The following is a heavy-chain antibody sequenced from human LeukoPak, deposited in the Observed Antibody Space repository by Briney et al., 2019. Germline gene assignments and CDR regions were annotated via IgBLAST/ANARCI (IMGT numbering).Heavy chain of an antibody. CDR3: ARASSSWYVVYYYYYMDV. D-gene: IGHD6-13*01. V-gene: IGHV3-48*04. Sequence: PGGSLRLSCAASGFTFSSYSMNWVRQAPGKGLEWVSYISSSGTSIYYTDSVRGRFTISRDNAKNSLYLQMNSLRAEDTAVYYCARASSSWYVVYYYYYMDVWGKGTTVTVSS. CDR2: ISSSGTSI. CDR1: GFTFSSYS. J-gene: IGHJ6*03.